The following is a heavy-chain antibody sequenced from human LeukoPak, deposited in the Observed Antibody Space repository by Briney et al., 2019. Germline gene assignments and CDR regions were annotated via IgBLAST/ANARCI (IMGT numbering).Heavy chain of an antibody. Sequence: ASVKVSCKASGYTFTSYGISWVRQAPGQGLEWMGWISAYNGNTNYAQKLQGRVTMTTDTSTSTAYMELSRLRSDDTAVYYCARVVYSSSWYKPGDWFDPWGQGTLVTVSS. CDR2: ISAYNGNT. V-gene: IGHV1-18*01. CDR1: GYTFTSYG. J-gene: IGHJ5*02. CDR3: ARVVYSSSWYKPGDWFDP. D-gene: IGHD6-13*01.